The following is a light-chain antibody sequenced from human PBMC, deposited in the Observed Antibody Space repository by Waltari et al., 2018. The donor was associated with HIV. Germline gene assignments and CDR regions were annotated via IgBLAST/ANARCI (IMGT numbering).Light chain of an antibody. CDR2: SNY. Sequence: QSVLTQPPSASGTPGQRVTISCSGSSSNIGSNPVNWYQQLPGTAPKLLIYSNYHRPSGVPDRFSGSKSGTSASLAISGLQSEDEADYYCATWDDSLNGRVFGGGTKLTVL. V-gene: IGLV1-44*01. CDR3: ATWDDSLNGRV. CDR1: SSNIGSNP. J-gene: IGLJ3*02.